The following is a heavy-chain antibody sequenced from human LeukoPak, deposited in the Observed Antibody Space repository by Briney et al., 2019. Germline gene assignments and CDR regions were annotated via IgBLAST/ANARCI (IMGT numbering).Heavy chain of an antibody. J-gene: IGHJ6*03. V-gene: IGHV4-4*07. CDR3: ARNSKDAPYYYYYYMDV. CDR1: GGSISSYY. Sequence: SETLSLTCTVSGGSISSYYWSWIRQPAGKELEWIGRIYTSGSTNYNPSLKSRVTMSVDTSKNQFSLKLSSVTAADTAVYYCARNSKDAPYYYYYYMDVWGKGTTVTVSS. D-gene: IGHD2-15*01. CDR2: IYTSGST.